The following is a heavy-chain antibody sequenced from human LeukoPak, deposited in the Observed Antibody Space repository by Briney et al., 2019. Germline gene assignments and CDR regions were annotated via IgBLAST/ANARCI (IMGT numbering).Heavy chain of an antibody. CDR1: GFTFSNYD. CDR3: ARADFDSSGYYPPYFDY. D-gene: IGHD3-22*01. CDR2: IDSAGDT. J-gene: IGHJ4*02. V-gene: IGHV3-13*04. Sequence: GGSLRLSCAASGFTFSNYDMHWVRQPTGKGLEWVSAIDSAGDTFYPVSVKGRFTISRENGKNSLYLQMNSLRAGDTAVYYCARADFDSSGYYPPYFDYWGQGTLVTVSS.